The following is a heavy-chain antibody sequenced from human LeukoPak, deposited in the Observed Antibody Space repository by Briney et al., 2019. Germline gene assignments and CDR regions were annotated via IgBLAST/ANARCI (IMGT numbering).Heavy chain of an antibody. CDR1: GGSISSGDYY. CDR2: IYYSGRT. J-gene: IGHJ6*03. V-gene: IGHV4-30-4*08. CDR3: ARDLADYYYMDV. Sequence: SQTLSLTCTVSGGSISSGDYYWSWIRQPPGKGLEWIGYIYYSGRTYYNPSLKSRVTISVDTSKNQFSLKLSSVTAADTAVYYCARDLADYYYMDVWGKGTTVTVSS.